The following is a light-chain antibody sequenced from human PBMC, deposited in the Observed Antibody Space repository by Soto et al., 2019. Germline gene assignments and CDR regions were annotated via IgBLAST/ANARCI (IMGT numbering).Light chain of an antibody. V-gene: IGKV3-15*01. CDR3: QQYNNLPRT. CDR2: GAS. CDR1: QTVTNN. Sequence: EIVMTQSPATLSVSPGEGATLSCRASQTVTNNLAWYQQKPGQAPRLLIYGASTRATGIPARFSGSGSGTEFTLTISSLQSEDFAVYYCQQYNNLPRTFGQGTKVEIK. J-gene: IGKJ1*01.